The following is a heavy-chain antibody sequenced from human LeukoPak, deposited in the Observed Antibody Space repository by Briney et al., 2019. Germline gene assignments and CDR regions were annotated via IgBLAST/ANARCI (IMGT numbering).Heavy chain of an antibody. V-gene: IGHV3-30*04. D-gene: IGHD2/OR15-2a*01. J-gene: IGHJ4*02. Sequence: PGGSLRLSCAASGFTFSSYSIHWVRQPLGKGLEWVALISYDGRSKYYADSVNGRFTISRDNSKETLYLQMDSLRIEDMAVYYCAKDFLSSESHWGQGTLVTVSS. CDR2: ISYDGRSK. CDR3: AKDFLSSESH. CDR1: GFTFSSYS.